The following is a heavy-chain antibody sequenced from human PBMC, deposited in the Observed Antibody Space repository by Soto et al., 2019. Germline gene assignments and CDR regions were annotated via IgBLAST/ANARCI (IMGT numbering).Heavy chain of an antibody. CDR1: GYIFTSYW. D-gene: IGHD3-22*01. J-gene: IGHJ4*02. CDR3: ARHFVYDSSGPPDY. V-gene: IGHV5-10-1*01. CDR2: IDPSDSYT. Sequence: VEPLKISWMGSGYIFTSYWISCFIQMPGKGLEWMGRIDPSDSYTNYSPSFQGHVTISADKSISTAYLQWSSLKASDTAMYYCARHFVYDSSGPPDYWGQGTLVTVSS.